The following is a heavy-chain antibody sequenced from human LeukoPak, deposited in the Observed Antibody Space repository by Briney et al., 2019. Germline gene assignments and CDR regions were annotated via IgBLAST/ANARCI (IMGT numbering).Heavy chain of an antibody. CDR2: ISHDSGVR. D-gene: IGHD2-2*01. V-gene: IGHV3-48*01. J-gene: IGHJ4*02. CDR3: AKDKGVPAAIDY. CDR1: GFIFSRDS. Sequence: GGSLRLSCEASGFIFSRDSMNWVRQAPGKGLEWISYISHDSGVRYYADSVRGRFTISRDNAKNSLHLQMNSLGAEDTAVYYCAKDKGVPAAIDYWGQGTLVTVSS.